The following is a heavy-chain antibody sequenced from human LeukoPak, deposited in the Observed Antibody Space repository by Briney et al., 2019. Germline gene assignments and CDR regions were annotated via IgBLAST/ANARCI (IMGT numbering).Heavy chain of an antibody. D-gene: IGHD2-8*02. CDR1: GVTFSGYA. V-gene: IGHV3-23*01. CDR2: ISGSGDST. J-gene: IGHJ4*02. Sequence: GGSLRLSCAVYGVTFSGYAWSWPRQAPGKGLEWVSAISGSGDSTSYADSVKGRFSCSRDNSKNTLYLQMNRLRAEDTAIYYYARNITGGRYVDYWGEGTLVTVSS. CDR3: ARNITGGRYVDY.